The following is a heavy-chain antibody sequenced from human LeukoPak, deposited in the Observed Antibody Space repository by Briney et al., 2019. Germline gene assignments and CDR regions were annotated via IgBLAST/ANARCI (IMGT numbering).Heavy chain of an antibody. Sequence: SETLSLTCTVSGYSISSGYYWGWIRQPPGKGLEWIGSIYHSGSTYYNPSLKSRVTISVDTSKNQFSLKLSSVTVADTAVYYCARDPSGSYLIRYFDYWGQGTLVTVSS. D-gene: IGHD1-26*01. J-gene: IGHJ4*02. CDR3: ARDPSGSYLIRYFDY. CDR1: GYSISSGYY. V-gene: IGHV4-38-2*02. CDR2: IYHSGST.